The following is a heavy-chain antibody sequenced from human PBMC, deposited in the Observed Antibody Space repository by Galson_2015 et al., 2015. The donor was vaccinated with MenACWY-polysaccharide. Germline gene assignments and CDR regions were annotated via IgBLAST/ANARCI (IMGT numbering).Heavy chain of an antibody. CDR2: ISGSGGST. V-gene: IGHV3-23*01. D-gene: IGHD3-22*01. J-gene: IGHJ4*02. CDR1: GFTFSSYA. Sequence: SLRLSCAASGFTFSSYAMSWVRRAPGKGLEWVSAISGSGGSTYYADSVKGRFTISRDNSKNTLYLQMNSLRAEDTAVYYCAKDRRNYYDSSGYYYPSNWGQGTLVTVSS. CDR3: AKDRRNYYDSSGYYYPSN.